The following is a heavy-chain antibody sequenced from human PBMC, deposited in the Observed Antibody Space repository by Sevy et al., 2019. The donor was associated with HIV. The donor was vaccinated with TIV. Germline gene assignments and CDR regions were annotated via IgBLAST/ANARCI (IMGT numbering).Heavy chain of an antibody. CDR2: ISYDGRNNK. CDR3: AKDRGEILHSAFDY. J-gene: IGHJ4*02. D-gene: IGHD3-16*01. V-gene: IGHV3-30*04. Sequence: GGSLRLSCAASGFTFSDYSMHWVRQAPGKGLEWVAVISYDGRNNKYNADSVKGRFTISRDNSKNTLYLQMNSLRVEDTAIYYCAKDRGEILHSAFDYWGQGPLVTVSS. CDR1: GFTFSDYS.